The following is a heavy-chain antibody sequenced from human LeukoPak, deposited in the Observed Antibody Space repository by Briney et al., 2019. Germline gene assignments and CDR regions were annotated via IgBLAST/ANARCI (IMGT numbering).Heavy chain of an antibody. V-gene: IGHV3-21*04. Sequence: GGSLRLSCAASGFTFSSYSMNWVRQAPGKGLEWVSSISSSSSYIYYADSVKGRFTISRDNAKNSLYLQMNSLRAEDTAVYYCAKDRKVVPVGDVWGQGTTVTVSS. CDR1: GFTFSSYS. CDR2: ISSSSSYI. J-gene: IGHJ6*02. D-gene: IGHD2-15*01. CDR3: AKDRKVVPVGDV.